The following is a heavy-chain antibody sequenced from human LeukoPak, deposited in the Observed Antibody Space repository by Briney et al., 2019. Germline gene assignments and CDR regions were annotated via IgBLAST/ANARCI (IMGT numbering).Heavy chain of an antibody. Sequence: PGGSLRLSCAASGFNFSTYVMHWVRQAPGKGLDWVALIWDDGNNKYYADSVKGRFIISRDNSKNTLYLQMNNLRAEDTAVYYCARDNGEWRLNWFDRWGQGTLVTVSS. J-gene: IGHJ5*02. CDR1: GFNFSTYV. CDR2: IWDDGNNK. V-gene: IGHV3-33*01. CDR3: ARDNGEWRLNWFDR. D-gene: IGHD2-8*01.